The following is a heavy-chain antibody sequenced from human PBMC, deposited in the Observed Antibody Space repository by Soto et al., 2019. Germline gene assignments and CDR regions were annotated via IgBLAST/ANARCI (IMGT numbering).Heavy chain of an antibody. CDR3: ASLNKNYRGYYFDY. J-gene: IGHJ4*02. CDR2: FDTEDGET. CDR1: GYTLTELS. Sequence: ASVKVSCKVSGYTLTELSMHWVRQAPGKGLEWMGGFDTEDGETIYAQKFQGRVTMTEDEYTNIAYMELSSLTSEDTAVYYCASLNKNYRGYYFDYWGQGTQVTVSS. D-gene: IGHD3-10*01. V-gene: IGHV1-24*01.